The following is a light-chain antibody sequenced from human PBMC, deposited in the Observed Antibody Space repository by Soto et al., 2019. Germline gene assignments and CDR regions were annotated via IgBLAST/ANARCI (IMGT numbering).Light chain of an antibody. CDR1: SSDVGVYNY. Sequence: QSALTQPPSASGSPGQSVTISCTGTSSDVGVYNYVSWYQQHPGKAPKLMIYEVSKRPSGVPARFSVSKSGNTASLTVSGLHAEDEDDYSCSSYAGRNNLVFGGGTKLTVL. J-gene: IGLJ2*01. V-gene: IGLV2-8*01. CDR3: SSYAGRNNLV. CDR2: EVS.